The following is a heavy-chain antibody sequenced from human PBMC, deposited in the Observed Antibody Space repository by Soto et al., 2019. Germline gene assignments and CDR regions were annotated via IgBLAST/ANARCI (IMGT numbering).Heavy chain of an antibody. CDR2: IYHSGST. Sequence: SETLSLTCAVSGVYISRSNWWSWVRQPPGKGLEWIGEIYHSGSTNYNPSLKSRVTISVDKSKNQFSLKLSSVTAADTAVYYCARSRVVGYSSSWYGYWGQGTLVTVSS. CDR3: ARSRVVGYSSSWYGY. V-gene: IGHV4-4*02. J-gene: IGHJ4*02. D-gene: IGHD6-13*01. CDR1: GVYISRSNW.